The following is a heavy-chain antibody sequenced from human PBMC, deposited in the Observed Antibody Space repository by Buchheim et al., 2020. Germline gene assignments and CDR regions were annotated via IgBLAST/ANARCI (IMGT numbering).Heavy chain of an antibody. CDR3: ASPFTSSYDFDY. CDR2: IYHDGSR. V-gene: IGHV4-39*01. J-gene: IGHJ4*02. CDR1: GGSISRTIYY. Sequence: QLQLQESGPGLVKPSETLSLTCSVSGGSISRTIYYWGWIRQPPGKGLEWIGIIYHDGSRYYNPSLKSRVTLSADTSKNQFSLKLSSVTAADTAVYYCASPFTSSYDFDYWGQGT. D-gene: IGHD3-16*01.